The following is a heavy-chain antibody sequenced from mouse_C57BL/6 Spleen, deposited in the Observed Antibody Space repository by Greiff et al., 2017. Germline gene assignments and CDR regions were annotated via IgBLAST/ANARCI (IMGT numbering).Heavy chain of an antibody. CDR2: IDPSDSYT. D-gene: IGHD1-1*01. V-gene: IGHV1-69*01. J-gene: IGHJ1*03. CDR1: GYTFTSYW. Sequence: QVQLQQPGAELVMPGASVKLSCKASGYTFTSYWMHWVKQRPGQGLEWIGEIDPSDSYTNYNQKFKGKSTLTVDKSSSTAYMQLSSLTSEDSAVYYCARSLHYYGSSYGYFEVWGTGTTVTVSS. CDR3: ARSLHYYGSSYGYFEV.